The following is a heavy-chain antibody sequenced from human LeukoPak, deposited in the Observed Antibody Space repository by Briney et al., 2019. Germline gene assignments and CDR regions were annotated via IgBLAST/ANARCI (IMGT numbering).Heavy chain of an antibody. D-gene: IGHD3-22*01. Sequence: GGSLRLSCAASGFSFSSYGMHWVRQAPGKGLEWVSAISGSGGSTYYPDSVKGRFTISRDNSKNTLYLQMNSLRAEDTAVYYCAKQQPYDSSGYSPSWGQGTLVTVSS. J-gene: IGHJ4*02. CDR1: GFSFSSYG. CDR3: AKQQPYDSSGYSPS. V-gene: IGHV3-23*01. CDR2: ISGSGGST.